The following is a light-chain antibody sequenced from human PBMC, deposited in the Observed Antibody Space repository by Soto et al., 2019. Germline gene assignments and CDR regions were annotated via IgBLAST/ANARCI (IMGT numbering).Light chain of an antibody. CDR3: HQYNNWVFT. CDR2: GAS. V-gene: IGKV3-15*01. CDR1: QSVSNN. J-gene: IGKJ3*01. Sequence: EIVMTQSPATLSVSPGERATVSCRASQSVSNNLAWYQQKPGQAPRLLIYGASTRATGIPATCSGSRSGTEFTLTISSLQSEDFAVYDGHQYNNWVFTFGPANKVDIK.